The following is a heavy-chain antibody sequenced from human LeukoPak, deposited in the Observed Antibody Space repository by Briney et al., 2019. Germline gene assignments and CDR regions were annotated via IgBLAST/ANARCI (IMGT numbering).Heavy chain of an antibody. J-gene: IGHJ4*02. D-gene: IGHD2-8*01. V-gene: IGHV3-48*01. CDR3: ATEMGDY. CDR2: ISSSSSTI. CDR1: GFTFSTYS. Sequence: GGSLRLSCAASGFTFSTYSMNWVRQAPGKGLEWVSYISSSSSTIYYADSVKGRFTISRDNGKNSLYLQMDSLRAEDTAVYYCATEMGDYWGQGTLVTVSS.